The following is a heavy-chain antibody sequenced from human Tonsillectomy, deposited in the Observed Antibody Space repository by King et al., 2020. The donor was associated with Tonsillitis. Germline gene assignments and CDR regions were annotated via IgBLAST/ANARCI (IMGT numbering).Heavy chain of an antibody. CDR1: GFTFGDYA. J-gene: IGHJ4*02. D-gene: IGHD3-10*01. V-gene: IGHV3-49*03. CDR2: IRSKAYGGTT. CDR3: TRDRYYGSGSYGTHY. Sequence: VQLVESGGGLVQPGRSLRLSCTASGFTFGDYAMSWFRQAPGKGLEWVGFIRSKAYGGTTEYAASVKGRFTISRDDSKSIAYLQMNSLKTEDTAVYYCTRDRYYGSGSYGTHYWGQGTLVTVSS.